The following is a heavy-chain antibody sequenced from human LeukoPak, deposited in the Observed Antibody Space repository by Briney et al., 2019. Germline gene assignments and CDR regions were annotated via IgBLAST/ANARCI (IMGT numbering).Heavy chain of an antibody. CDR2: ITRSVSTK. V-gene: IGHV3-48*03. CDR1: GFTLSSYE. Sequence: PGGSLRLSCAPSGFTLSSYEMNWVRQAPGKGLEWVSYITRSVSTKYYAHSLKGRFNISGEHPKNSLYLQINSLRAEDTSVYYCTRNCGYFDYWGQGTLLTVSS. J-gene: IGHJ4*02. D-gene: IGHD1-1*01. CDR3: TRNCGYFDY.